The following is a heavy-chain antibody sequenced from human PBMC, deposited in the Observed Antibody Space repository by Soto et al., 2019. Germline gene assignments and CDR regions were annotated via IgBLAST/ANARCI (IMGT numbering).Heavy chain of an antibody. V-gene: IGHV3-74*01. D-gene: IGHD1-26*01. CDR2: IEGSGTTT. CDR3: VRLGFVGEGDF. J-gene: IGHJ4*02. CDR1: GSTFNAYW. Sequence: LRLSCATSGSTFNAYWIHWVRQVPGEGLVWVARIEGSGTTTNYAESVRGRFTISRDFAKSTVFLQMDSLRVEDTAVYHCVRLGFVGEGDFWGQGIPVTVSS.